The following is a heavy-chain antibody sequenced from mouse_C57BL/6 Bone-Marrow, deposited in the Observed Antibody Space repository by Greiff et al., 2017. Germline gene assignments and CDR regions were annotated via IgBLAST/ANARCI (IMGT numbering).Heavy chain of an antibody. D-gene: IGHD2-5*01. CDR3: ARPYYSNYGYFDV. V-gene: IGHV1-55*01. J-gene: IGHJ1*03. CDR1: GYTFTSYW. Sequence: VQLQQPGAELVKPGASVKMSCKASGYTFTSYWITWVKQRPGQGLEWIGDLNPGSGSTNYNEKFKSKATLTVDKSSSTAYMQLSSLTSEDSAVYYCARPYYSNYGYFDVWGKGTTVTVSS. CDR2: LNPGSGST.